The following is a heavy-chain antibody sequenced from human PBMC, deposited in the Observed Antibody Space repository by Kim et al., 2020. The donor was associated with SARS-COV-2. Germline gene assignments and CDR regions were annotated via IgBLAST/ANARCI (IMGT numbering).Heavy chain of an antibody. CDR3: ARGRYYYGSGSYLYYFDY. J-gene: IGHJ4*02. CDR2: ISYDGSNK. V-gene: IGHV3-30-3*01. CDR1: GFTFSSYA. Sequence: GGSLRLSCAASGFTFSSYAMHWVRQAPGKGLEWVAVISYDGSNKYYADSVKGRFTISRDNSKNTLYLQMNSLRAEDTAVYYCARGRYYYGSGSYLYYFDYWGEGSLVTVSS. D-gene: IGHD3-10*01.